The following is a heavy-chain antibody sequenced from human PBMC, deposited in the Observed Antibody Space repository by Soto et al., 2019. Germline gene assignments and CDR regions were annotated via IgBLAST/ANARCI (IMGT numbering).Heavy chain of an antibody. CDR2: ISISGGST. V-gene: IGHV3-23*01. CDR3: AKRQNDLVTGYVYFDY. J-gene: IGHJ4*02. CDR1: GFTFSSYA. D-gene: IGHD3-9*01. Sequence: GGSLRLSCAASGFTFSSYAMNWVRQAPGKGLEWVSGISISGGSTYYADSVKGRFTISRDNSKNTLYLQMDSLRAEDTAVYYCAKRQNDLVTGYVYFDYWGQGTLVTVSS.